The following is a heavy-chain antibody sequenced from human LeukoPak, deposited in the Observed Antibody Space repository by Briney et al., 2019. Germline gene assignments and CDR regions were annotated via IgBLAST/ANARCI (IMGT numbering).Heavy chain of an antibody. CDR3: ARVQRSSSWYVDFDY. J-gene: IGHJ4*02. CDR1: GYTYTSYD. V-gene: IGHV1-8*01. CDR2: MNPNSGNT. D-gene: IGHD6-13*01. Sequence: ASVKVSCKASGYTYTSYDINWARQATGQGLEWMGWMNPNSGNTGYAQKFQGRVTMTRNTSISTAYVELSSLRSEDTAVYYCARVQRSSSWYVDFDYWGQGTLVTVSS.